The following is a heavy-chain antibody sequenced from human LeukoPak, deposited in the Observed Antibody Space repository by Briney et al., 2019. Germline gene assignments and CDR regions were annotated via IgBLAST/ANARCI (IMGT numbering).Heavy chain of an antibody. CDR1: GFTFGDYS. J-gene: IGHJ3*02. Sequence: GRSLRLSCTASGFTFGDYSMSWVRQAPGKGLEWVAFIRSEAYGGTTEYSATVKGRFTISRDDSKRMAYLQMNSLKTADTAVYYCTRALRITRVRGVIISTDAFVIWGQGTMVTVSS. V-gene: IGHV3-49*04. CDR2: IRSEAYGGTT. D-gene: IGHD3-10*01. CDR3: TRALRITRVRGVIISTDAFVI.